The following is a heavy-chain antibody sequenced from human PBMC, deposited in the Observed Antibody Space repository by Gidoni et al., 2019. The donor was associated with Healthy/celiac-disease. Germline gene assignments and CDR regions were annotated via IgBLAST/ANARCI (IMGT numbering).Heavy chain of an antibody. V-gene: IGHV1-69*08. D-gene: IGHD3-22*01. J-gene: IGHJ3*02. Sequence: QVPLVQSGAEVKKPGSSVKVSCKASGGTFSSYTISWVRQAPGQGLEWMGRIIPILGIANYAQKFQGRVTINADKSTSTAYMELSSLRSEDTAVYYCARETYYYDSSGYYPDAFDIWGQGTMVTVSS. CDR3: ARETYYYDSSGYYPDAFDI. CDR1: GGTFSSYT. CDR2: IIPILGIA.